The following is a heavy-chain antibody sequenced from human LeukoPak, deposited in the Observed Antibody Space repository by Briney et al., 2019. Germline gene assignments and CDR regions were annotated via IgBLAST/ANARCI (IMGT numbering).Heavy chain of an antibody. V-gene: IGHV1-2*02. D-gene: IGHD1-20*01. J-gene: IGHJ6*03. Sequence: ASVKVSCKASGYTFTGYYMHWVRQAPGQGLEWMGWINPNSGGTNYAQKFQGRVTTTRDTSISTAYMELSRLRSDDTAVYYCARAIKTNWNYYYYYMDVWGRGTTVTVSS. CDR2: INPNSGGT. CDR1: GYTFTGYY. CDR3: ARAIKTNWNYYYYYMDV.